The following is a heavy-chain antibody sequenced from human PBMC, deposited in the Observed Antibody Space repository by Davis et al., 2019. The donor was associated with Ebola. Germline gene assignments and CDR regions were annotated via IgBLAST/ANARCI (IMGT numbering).Heavy chain of an antibody. CDR2: INPNSGGT. Sequence: AASVKVSCKASGYTFTGYYMHWVRQAPGQGLEWMGRINPNSGGTNYAQKFQGRVTMTRDTSISTAYMELSRLRSEDTAVYYCARDVTVGAAAGVDYWGQGTLVTVSS. CDR3: ARDVTVGAAAGVDY. J-gene: IGHJ4*02. D-gene: IGHD6-13*01. CDR1: GYTFTGYY. V-gene: IGHV1-2*06.